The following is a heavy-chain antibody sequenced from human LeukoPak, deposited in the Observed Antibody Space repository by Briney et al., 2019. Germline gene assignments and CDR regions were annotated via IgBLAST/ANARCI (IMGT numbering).Heavy chain of an antibody. V-gene: IGHV3-30*04. CDR2: ISYDGSNK. J-gene: IGHJ6*03. D-gene: IGHD3-10*01. CDR1: GFTFSCYA. Sequence: GGSLRLSCAASGFTFSCYAMHWVRQAPGKGLEWVAVISYDGSNKYYADSVKGRFTISRDNSKNTLYLQMNSLRAEDTAVYYCARVSSEYYYGSGTDYMDVWGKGTTVTVSS. CDR3: ARVSSEYYYGSGTDYMDV.